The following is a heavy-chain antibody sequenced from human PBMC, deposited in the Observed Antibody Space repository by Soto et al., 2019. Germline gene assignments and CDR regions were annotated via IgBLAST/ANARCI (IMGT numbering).Heavy chain of an antibody. J-gene: IGHJ4*02. V-gene: IGHV3-11*04. Sequence: NPGGSLRLSCAASGFTFSDYYMSWIRQAPGKGLEWVSFVTSRGGYIYYADSVKGRFTISKDNSKNTLNLQMNSLRAEDTAVYYCAKEERHSGYIIDYWGQGTVVTVSS. CDR2: VTSRGGYI. CDR1: GFTFSDYY. D-gene: IGHD5-12*01. CDR3: AKEERHSGYIIDY.